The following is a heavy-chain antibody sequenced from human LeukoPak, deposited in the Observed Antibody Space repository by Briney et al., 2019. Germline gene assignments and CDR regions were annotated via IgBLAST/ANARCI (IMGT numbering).Heavy chain of an antibody. J-gene: IGHJ3*02. V-gene: IGHV1-2*02. CDR3: ARGVLRYFDEPDAFDI. Sequence: GASVKVSCKASGYTFTDYYIHWVRQAPGQGLEWMGWINPNSGGTNSAQKFQGRVTMTRDTSISTAYMELSRLTSDDTAVYYCARGVLRYFDEPDAFDIWGQGTMVTVSS. CDR2: INPNSGGT. D-gene: IGHD3-9*01. CDR1: GYTFTDYY.